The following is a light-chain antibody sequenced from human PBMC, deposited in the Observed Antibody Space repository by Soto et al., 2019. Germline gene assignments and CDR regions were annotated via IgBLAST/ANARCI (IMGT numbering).Light chain of an antibody. V-gene: IGKV3-15*01. Sequence: EIVMTQSPATLSVSPVERPTLSCRASQSVSSTYLAWFQQKPGQAPRLLIYGASTRATGIPARFSGSGSGTEFTLTISSLQSEDFAVYYCQQYNNWPPLTFGGGTKVDIK. J-gene: IGKJ4*01. CDR2: GAS. CDR1: QSVSSTY. CDR3: QQYNNWPPLT.